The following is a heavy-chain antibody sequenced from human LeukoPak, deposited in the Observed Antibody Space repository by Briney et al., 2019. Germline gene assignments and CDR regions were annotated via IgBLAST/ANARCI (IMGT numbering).Heavy chain of an antibody. J-gene: IGHJ4*02. CDR2: IKNKTHGGAT. V-gene: IGHV3-15*01. D-gene: IGHD2-2*01. Sequence: GGSLRLSWAASGFIFSSAWMTWVRQAPGKGLEWVGHIKNKTHGGATDYAAPVKGRFIISRDDSTNTLYLQMNSLRTEDTAVYYCARGFCSSTSCYQGPFDFWGQGTLVTVSS. CDR1: GFIFSSAW. CDR3: ARGFCSSTSCYQGPFDF.